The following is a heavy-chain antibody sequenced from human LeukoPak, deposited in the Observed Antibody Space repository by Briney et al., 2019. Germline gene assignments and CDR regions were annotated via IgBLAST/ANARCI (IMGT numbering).Heavy chain of an antibody. D-gene: IGHD1-26*01. V-gene: IGHV3-30*19. J-gene: IGHJ5*02. CDR2: ISYDGDKQ. CDR1: GFTFSSYG. CDR3: ARESHEGATRAYNWFDP. Sequence: GGSLRLSCAASGFTFSSYGMHWVRQAPGKGLEWLGLISYDGDKQIYPASVKGRFSFSRDNSNNTLYLQMNNLRPEDTALYYCARESHEGATRAYNWFDPWGQGTLVSVSS.